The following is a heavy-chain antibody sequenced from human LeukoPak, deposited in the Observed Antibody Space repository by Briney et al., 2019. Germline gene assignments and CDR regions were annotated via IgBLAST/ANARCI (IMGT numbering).Heavy chain of an antibody. D-gene: IGHD2-15*01. CDR2: IIPIFGTA. Sequence: SVKVSCKASGGTFSSYAISWVRQAPGQGLEWMGRIIPIFGTANYAQKFQGRVTITTDESTSTAYVELSSLRSEDTAVYYCARENCSGGSCYSDASYGFDYWGQGTLVTVSS. CDR3: ARENCSGGSCYSDASYGFDY. V-gene: IGHV1-69*05. CDR1: GGTFSSYA. J-gene: IGHJ4*02.